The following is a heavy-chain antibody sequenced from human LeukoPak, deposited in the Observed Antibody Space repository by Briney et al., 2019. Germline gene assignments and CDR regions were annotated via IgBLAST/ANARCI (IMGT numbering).Heavy chain of an antibody. D-gene: IGHD6-19*01. CDR1: GFSFSYCG. Sequence: GGSLRLSCAASGFSFSYCGMHWVRQAPGKGLEWVSAISGSGGSTYYADSVKGRFTISRDNSKNTLYLQMNSLRAEDTAVYYCAKSVGVAGTHFGDYWGQGTLVTVSS. J-gene: IGHJ4*02. CDR2: ISGSGGST. CDR3: AKSVGVAGTHFGDY. V-gene: IGHV3-23*01.